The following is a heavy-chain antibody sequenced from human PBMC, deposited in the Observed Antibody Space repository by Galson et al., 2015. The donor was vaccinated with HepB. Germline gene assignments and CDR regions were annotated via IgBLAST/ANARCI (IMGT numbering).Heavy chain of an antibody. CDR3: ARDLYYDSSGYYFRDAFDI. D-gene: IGHD3-22*01. Sequence: TLSLTCTVSGGSISSGDYYWSWIRQPPGEGLEWIGYIYYSGSTYYNPSLKSRVTISVDTSKNQFSLKLSSVTAADTAVYYCARDLYYDSSGYYFRDAFDIWGQGTMVTVSS. CDR2: IYYSGST. J-gene: IGHJ3*02. V-gene: IGHV4-30-4*01. CDR1: GGSISSGDYY.